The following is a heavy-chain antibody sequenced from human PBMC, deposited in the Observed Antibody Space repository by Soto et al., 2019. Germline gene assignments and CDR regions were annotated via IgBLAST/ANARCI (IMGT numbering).Heavy chain of an antibody. V-gene: IGHV3-74*01. CDR3: ASVYSSGWYQVYY. J-gene: IGHJ4*02. CDR1: GFTFSSYW. Sequence: GGSLRLSCAASGFTFSSYWMHWVRQAPGKGLVWVSRINSDGSSTSYADSVKGRFTISRDNAKSTLYLQMNSLRAEDTAVYYCASVYSSGWYQVYYWGQGTLVTVSS. CDR2: INSDGSST. D-gene: IGHD6-19*01.